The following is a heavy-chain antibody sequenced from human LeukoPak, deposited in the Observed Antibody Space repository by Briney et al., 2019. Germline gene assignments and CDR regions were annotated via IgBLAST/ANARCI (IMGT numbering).Heavy chain of an antibody. Sequence: GGSLRLSCAASGFTFSSYSMNWVRQAPGKGLEWVSYISSSSSTIYYADSVKGRFTISRDNAKNSLYLQMNSLRAEDTAVYYWWGNGEGLGFYQRFGPWGQGTLVNGSS. CDR1: GFTFSSYS. V-gene: IGHV3-48*04. CDR3: WGNGEGLGFYQRFGP. D-gene: IGHD3-10*01. CDR2: ISSSSSTI. J-gene: IGHJ5*02.